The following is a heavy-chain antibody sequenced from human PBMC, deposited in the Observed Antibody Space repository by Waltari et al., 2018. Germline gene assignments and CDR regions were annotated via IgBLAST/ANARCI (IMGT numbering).Heavy chain of an antibody. Sequence: QVQLQQWGAGLLKPSETLSLTCAVYGGSFSGYYWSWIRQPPGKGLEWIGEINHSGSTTDRPSLQSRVTMSVDTSTNQFSLKLSSVTDADTSVYYCAVRITMPMATWVDRWGQGTLVTVAS. CDR3: AVRITMPMATWVDR. J-gene: IGHJ5*02. CDR1: GGSFSGYY. D-gene: IGHD3-10*01. CDR2: INHSGST. V-gene: IGHV4-34*01.